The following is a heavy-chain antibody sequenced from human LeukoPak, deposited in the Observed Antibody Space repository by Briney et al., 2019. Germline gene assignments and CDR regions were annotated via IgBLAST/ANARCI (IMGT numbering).Heavy chain of an antibody. Sequence: ASVKVSCKASGYTXTNYGISWVRQAPGQGLEWMGWISAYNRNTDYAQHLRGRVTMTTDASTSTAYMELRGLRSDDTAVYYCARDSVDGSGTYYSESPDYWGQGTLVTVSS. D-gene: IGHD3-10*01. CDR2: ISAYNRNT. J-gene: IGHJ4*02. CDR1: GYTXTNYG. CDR3: ARDSVDGSGTYYSESPDY. V-gene: IGHV1-18*01.